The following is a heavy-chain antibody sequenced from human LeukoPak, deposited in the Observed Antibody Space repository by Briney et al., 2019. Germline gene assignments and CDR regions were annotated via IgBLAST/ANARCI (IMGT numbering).Heavy chain of an antibody. J-gene: IGHJ3*02. V-gene: IGHV3-21*01. Sequence: GGSLRLSCAASGFTFSSYSMNWVRQAPGKGLEWVSSISSSSSYIYYADSVKGRFTISRDNAKNSLYLQMNSLRAEDTAVYYCARRYCSSTSCYSYAFDIWGQGTMVTVSS. CDR2: ISSSSSYI. CDR3: ARRYCSSTSCYSYAFDI. D-gene: IGHD2-2*01. CDR1: GFTFSSYS.